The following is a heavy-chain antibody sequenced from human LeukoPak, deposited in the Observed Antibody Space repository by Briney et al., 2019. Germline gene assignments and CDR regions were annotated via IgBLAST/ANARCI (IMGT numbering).Heavy chain of an antibody. Sequence: SVKVSCTASGGTFSTYAISWVRQAPGQGLEWRGGIIPIFGTANYAQTFQGRVTITAAEATSTAYMELNSLRSEDTAVYYCARGKGELLGWFDPWGQATLVTVSS. D-gene: IGHD3-10*01. J-gene: IGHJ5*02. CDR1: GGTFSTYA. CDR2: IIPIFGTA. CDR3: ARGKGELLGWFDP. V-gene: IGHV1-69*01.